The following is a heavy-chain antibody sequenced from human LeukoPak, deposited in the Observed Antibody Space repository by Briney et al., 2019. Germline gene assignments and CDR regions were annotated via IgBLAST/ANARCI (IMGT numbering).Heavy chain of an antibody. V-gene: IGHV3-48*03. D-gene: IGHD3-22*01. CDR1: GFTFSSYE. CDR2: ISGSGSTI. J-gene: IGHJ4*02. Sequence: PGGSLRLSCAASGFTFSSYEMNWVRQAPGKGLEWVSYISGSGSTIYYADSVKGRFTISRDNSKNTLYLQMNSLRAEDTAVYYCAKAQTAPTMIVVVPPPDYWGQGTLVTVSS. CDR3: AKAQTAPTMIVVVPPPDY.